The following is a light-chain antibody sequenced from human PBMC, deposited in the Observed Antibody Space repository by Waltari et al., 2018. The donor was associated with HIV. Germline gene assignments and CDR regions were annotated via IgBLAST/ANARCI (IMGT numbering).Light chain of an antibody. J-gene: IGLJ1*01. CDR3: SSSTTTTTLGL. Sequence: QSALTQPASVSGSPGQSITISCTGTTSDVGGDNYVSWYQQHPGKAPKLLSYEVTNRPSGVSNRFAGSKADSTASLTISGLQAEDEAEYYCSSSTTTTTLGLFGTGTKVTVL. CDR1: TSDVGGDNY. CDR2: EVT. V-gene: IGLV2-14*03.